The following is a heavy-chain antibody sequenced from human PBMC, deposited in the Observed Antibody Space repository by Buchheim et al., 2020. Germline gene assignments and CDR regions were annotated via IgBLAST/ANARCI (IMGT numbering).Heavy chain of an antibody. V-gene: IGHV4-30-4*01. CDR1: GDSVGSSDYY. D-gene: IGHD6-6*01. J-gene: IGHJ4*02. Sequence: QVQLQESGPGLVKPSQTLSLTCTVSGDSVGSSDYYWNWIRQAPGKGLEWIGYIYYSGSTFYNPSLKSRVTISVDTSKNQFSLKLSSVTAADTAVYYCVRDLGSIATRYFDYWGQGTL. CDR3: VRDLGSIATRYFDY. CDR2: IYYSGST.